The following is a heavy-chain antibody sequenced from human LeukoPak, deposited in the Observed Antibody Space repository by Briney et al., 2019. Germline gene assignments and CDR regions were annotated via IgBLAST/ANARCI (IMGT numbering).Heavy chain of an antibody. J-gene: IGHJ4*02. D-gene: IGHD2-2*01. CDR2: INPNSGGT. Sequence: GASVKVSCKASGYTFTGYYMHWVRQAPGQGLEWMGWINPNSGGTNYAQKFQGRVTMTRDTSISTAYMELSRLRSDDTAVYYCARVSYCSSTSCYFVGAYYFDYWGQGTLVTVSS. CDR3: ARVSYCSSTSCYFVGAYYFDY. CDR1: GYTFTGYY. V-gene: IGHV1-2*02.